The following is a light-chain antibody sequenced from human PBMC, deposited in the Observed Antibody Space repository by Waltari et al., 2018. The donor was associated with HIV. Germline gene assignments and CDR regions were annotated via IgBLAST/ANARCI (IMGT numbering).Light chain of an antibody. CDR2: EDD. Sequence: NFMLTQPPSVSESPGKTVTISCTRSSGSIASNYVQWYQQRPGSAPPTLIYEDDQRPSGVPGRFSGSIDTASNSAALTISGLKTEDEADYYCQSFDTSNQWIFGGGTKLTVL. CDR1: SGSIASNY. J-gene: IGLJ2*01. V-gene: IGLV6-57*03. CDR3: QSFDTSNQWI.